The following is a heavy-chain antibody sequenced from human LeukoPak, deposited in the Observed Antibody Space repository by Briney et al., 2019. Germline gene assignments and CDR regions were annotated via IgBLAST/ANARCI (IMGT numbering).Heavy chain of an antibody. V-gene: IGHV1-8*03. Sequence: ASVKVSCKASGYTFTSYDINWVRQATGQGLEWMGWMNPNSGNTGYAQKFQGRVTITRNTSTSTAYMELSSLRSEDTAVYYCARVGNSLPFDYWGQGTLVTVSS. D-gene: IGHD4-23*01. CDR3: ARVGNSLPFDY. CDR1: GYTFTSYD. CDR2: MNPNSGNT. J-gene: IGHJ4*02.